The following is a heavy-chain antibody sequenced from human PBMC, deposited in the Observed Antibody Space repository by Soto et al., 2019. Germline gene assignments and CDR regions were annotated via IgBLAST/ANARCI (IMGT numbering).Heavy chain of an antibody. V-gene: IGHV3-30-3*01. Sequence: QVQLVESGGGVVQPGRSLRLSCAASGFTFSSYAMHWVRQAAGKGLEWVAVISYDGSNKYYADSVKGRFTISRDNSKNTLYLQMNSLRAEDTAVYYCSTLGAYCSGGSCYCYWGQGTLVTVSS. J-gene: IGHJ4*02. CDR1: GFTFSSYA. CDR2: ISYDGSNK. D-gene: IGHD2-15*01. CDR3: STLGAYCSGGSCYCY.